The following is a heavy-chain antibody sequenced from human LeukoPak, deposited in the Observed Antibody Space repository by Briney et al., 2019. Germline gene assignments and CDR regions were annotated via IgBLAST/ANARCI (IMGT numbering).Heavy chain of an antibody. J-gene: IGHJ4*02. V-gene: IGHV4-59*12. CDR1: GGSISSYY. CDR2: IYHSGST. D-gene: IGHD3-22*01. CDR3: ASQYYYDSSGYFQT. Sequence: SETLSLTCTVSGGSISSYYWSWIRQPPGKGLEWIGYIYHSGSTYYNPSLKSRVTISVDRSKNQFSLKLSSVTAADTAVYYCASQYYYDSSGYFQTWGQETLVTVSS.